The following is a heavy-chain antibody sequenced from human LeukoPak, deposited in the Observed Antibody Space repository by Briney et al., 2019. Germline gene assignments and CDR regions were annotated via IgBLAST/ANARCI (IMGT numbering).Heavy chain of an antibody. J-gene: IGHJ3*02. D-gene: IGHD4-11*01. CDR3: ARDQFLPSNTLDALDI. CDR2: ISSSSSYI. Sequence: GGSLRLSCAASGFTFSSYSMNWVRQAPGKGLEWVSSISSSSSYIYYADSVKGRFTISRDNAKNSLYLQMNSLRAEDTAVYYCARDQFLPSNTLDALDIWGQGTMVTVSS. V-gene: IGHV3-21*01. CDR1: GFTFSSYS.